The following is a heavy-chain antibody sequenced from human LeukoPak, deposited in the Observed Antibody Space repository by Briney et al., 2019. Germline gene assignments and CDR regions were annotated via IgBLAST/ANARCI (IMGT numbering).Heavy chain of an antibody. CDR3: SRGGGGGGNSAFDI. V-gene: IGHV3-72*01. CDR2: IRTRINSSTT. J-gene: IGHJ3*02. D-gene: IGHD4-23*01. Sequence: GGSLRLSCAASGFIFSDYIMDWVRQAPGKGLEWVGRIRTRINSSTTEYAASVKGRFTISRDDSKNSMYLHMNRLKTEDTAVYHCSRGGGGGGNSAFDIWGQGAMVPGSS. CDR1: GFIFSDYI.